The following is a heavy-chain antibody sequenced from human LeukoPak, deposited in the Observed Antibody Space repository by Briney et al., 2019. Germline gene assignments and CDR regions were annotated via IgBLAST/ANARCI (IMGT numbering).Heavy chain of an antibody. J-gene: IGHJ4*02. CDR3: TRHLTYYYDSSGYYHHGFDY. V-gene: IGHV3-73*01. Sequence: GGSLRLSCAASGFTFSGSAMHWVRQASGKGLEWVGRIRSKANSYATAYAASVKGRFTISRDDSKNTAYLQMNSLKTEDTAVYYCTRHLTYYYDSSGYYHHGFDYWGQGTLVTVSS. D-gene: IGHD3-22*01. CDR1: GFTFSGSA. CDR2: IRSKANSYAT.